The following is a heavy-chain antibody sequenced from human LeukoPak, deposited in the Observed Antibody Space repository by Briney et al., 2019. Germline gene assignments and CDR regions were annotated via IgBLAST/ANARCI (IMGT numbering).Heavy chain of an antibody. CDR3: VKDNPLDY. CDR1: GFTFSSYG. D-gene: IGHD1-14*01. V-gene: IGHV3-30*02. J-gene: IGHJ4*02. CDR2: IRYDGSNK. Sequence: GGSLRLSCAASGFTFSSYGMHWVRQAPGKGLEWVAFIRYDGSNKYYADSVKGRFTISRDDSKNTLYLHINSLRAEDTAVYYCVKDNPLDYWGQGTLVIVSS.